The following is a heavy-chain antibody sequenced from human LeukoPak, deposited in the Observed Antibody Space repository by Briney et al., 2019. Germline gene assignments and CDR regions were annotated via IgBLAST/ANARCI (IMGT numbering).Heavy chain of an antibody. D-gene: IGHD3-22*01. V-gene: IGHV3-74*01. Sequence: GGSLRLSCAASGFTFSNYWMHWVRQAPGKGLVWVSGINSDGSSTSYADSVEGRFTISRDNAKNTLYLQMNSLRAEDTAVYCCAVDSSGYWAFDYWGQGTLVTVSS. CDR2: INSDGSST. CDR1: GFTFSNYW. CDR3: AVDSSGYWAFDY. J-gene: IGHJ4*02.